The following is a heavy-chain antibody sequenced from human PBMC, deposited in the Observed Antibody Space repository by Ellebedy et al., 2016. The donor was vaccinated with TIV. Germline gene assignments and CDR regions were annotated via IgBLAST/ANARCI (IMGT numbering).Heavy chain of an antibody. J-gene: IGHJ2*01. CDR3: ARCDWHDVDLDHWCFDL. V-gene: IGHV4-34*01. D-gene: IGHD1-1*01. CDR2: INHREST. Sequence: GSLRLSCAVYGGSFSGYSWSWIRQPPGKGLEWIGEINHRESTNYNPSLKSRVTISVDTSKNQFSLRLSSVTAADTAVYYCARCDWHDVDLDHWCFDLWGRGTLVTVSS. CDR1: GGSFSGYS.